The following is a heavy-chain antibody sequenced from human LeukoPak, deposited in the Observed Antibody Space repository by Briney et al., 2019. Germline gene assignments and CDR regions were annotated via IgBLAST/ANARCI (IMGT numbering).Heavy chain of an antibody. CDR1: GFTFGDYA. CDR2: IASETYGGTA. V-gene: IGHV3-49*04. Sequence: GGSLRLSCTASGFTFGDYAMTWVRQAPGKGLEWVGFIASETYGGTAEYAASVKGRFTISRDDFKSIAYLQMNSLKTEDTAVYYCTRDQTPYYWGQGTLVTVSS. J-gene: IGHJ4*02. CDR3: TRDQTPYY.